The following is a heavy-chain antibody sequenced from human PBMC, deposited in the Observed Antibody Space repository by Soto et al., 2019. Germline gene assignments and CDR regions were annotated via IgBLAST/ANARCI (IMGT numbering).Heavy chain of an antibody. D-gene: IGHD5-18*01. V-gene: IGHV3-74*01. CDR2: INSDGTSP. CDR1: GFTFTGYW. J-gene: IGHJ6*03. Sequence: EEQLVESGGGLVQPGGSLRLSCAASGFTFTGYWMRWVRQAPGKGLVWVSMINSDGTSPSYADSVKGRFTISRDNAKNTLYLQMNSLRTEDSAVYYCARVRPGYSYGGITGYYYYMDVWGKGTTVTVSS. CDR3: ARVRPGYSYGGITGYYYYMDV.